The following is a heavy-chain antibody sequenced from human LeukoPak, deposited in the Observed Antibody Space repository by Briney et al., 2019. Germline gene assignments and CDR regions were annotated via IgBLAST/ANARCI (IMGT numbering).Heavy chain of an antibody. CDR1: GYTFTTYG. V-gene: IGHV1-18*04. Sequence: VASVRVSCKPSGYTFTTYGISWVRQAPGQGLEWMGWISAYNGNTDYAQKFRGRVTMTTDTSTSTAYMELSRLRSDDTAVYYCARGLYYYDPVDYWGQGTLVTVSS. J-gene: IGHJ4*02. CDR2: ISAYNGNT. D-gene: IGHD3-22*01. CDR3: ARGLYYYDPVDY.